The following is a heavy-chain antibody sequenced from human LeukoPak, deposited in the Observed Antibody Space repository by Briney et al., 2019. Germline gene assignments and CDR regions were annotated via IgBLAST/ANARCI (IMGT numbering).Heavy chain of an antibody. D-gene: IGHD2-2*01. CDR2: INTDGSST. Sequence: PGGSLRLSCAASGFTFSSYWMHWVRQAPGKGLVWVSRINTDGSSTSYADSVKGRFTISRDNAKNTLYLQMNSLRAEDTAVYYCARGGVVVPAAVDYWGQGTLVTVSS. CDR3: ARGGVVVPAAVDY. CDR1: GFTFSSYW. V-gene: IGHV3-74*01. J-gene: IGHJ4*02.